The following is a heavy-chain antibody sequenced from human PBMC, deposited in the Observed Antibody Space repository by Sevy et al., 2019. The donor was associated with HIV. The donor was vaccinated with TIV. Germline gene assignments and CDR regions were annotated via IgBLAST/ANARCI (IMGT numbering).Heavy chain of an antibody. Sequence: ASVKVSCKASGYTFTSYGISWVRQAPGQGLEWMGWISAYNGNTNYAQKLQGRVTMTTDTSTSTAYMELRSLGSDDTAVYYCARARAAAAGLDAFDIWGQGTMVTVSS. CDR2: ISAYNGNT. V-gene: IGHV1-18*01. CDR1: GYTFTSYG. J-gene: IGHJ3*02. D-gene: IGHD6-13*01. CDR3: ARARAAAAGLDAFDI.